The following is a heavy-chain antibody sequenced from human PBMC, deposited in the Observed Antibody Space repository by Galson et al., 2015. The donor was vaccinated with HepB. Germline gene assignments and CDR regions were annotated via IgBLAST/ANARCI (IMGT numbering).Heavy chain of an antibody. CDR3: ARTRVAAAVVAYAFDI. Sequence: SVKVSCKASGYTFRSYAMHWVRQAPGQRLEWMGWIYPINGNTKYSQKFQGRITITRDTSASTAYMELSSLRSEDTAVHYCARTRVAAAVVAYAFDIWGQGTMVTVSS. V-gene: IGHV1-3*01. J-gene: IGHJ3*02. CDR1: GYTFRSYA. CDR2: IYPINGNT. D-gene: IGHD2-2*01.